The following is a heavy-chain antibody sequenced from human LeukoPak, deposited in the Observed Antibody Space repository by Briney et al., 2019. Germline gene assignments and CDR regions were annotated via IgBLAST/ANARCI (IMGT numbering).Heavy chain of an antibody. Sequence: PGGSLRLSCAASRFTFSNYWMTWVRQAPGKGLEWVGNINQDASEINYVDSVKGRFTISRVNAENSLYLQMNSLRAEDTAIYYCARDRHINSWSNDRFDYRGQGALVTVSS. CDR3: ARDRHINSWSNDRFDY. CDR2: INQDASEI. D-gene: IGHD6-13*01. CDR1: RFTFSNYW. J-gene: IGHJ4*02. V-gene: IGHV3-7*01.